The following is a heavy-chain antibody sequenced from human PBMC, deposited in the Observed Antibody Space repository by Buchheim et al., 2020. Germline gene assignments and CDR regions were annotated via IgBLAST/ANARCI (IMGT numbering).Heavy chain of an antibody. Sequence: QVQLVESGGGVVQPGRSLRLSCAASGFTFSSYAMHWVRQAPGKGLEWVAVISYDGSNKYYADSVKGRFTISRDNSKNTLYLQMNSLGAEDTAVYYCARAFVEWLRDYYYGMDVWGQGTT. J-gene: IGHJ6*02. CDR3: ARAFVEWLRDYYYGMDV. CDR2: ISYDGSNK. V-gene: IGHV3-30-3*01. D-gene: IGHD3-3*01. CDR1: GFTFSSYA.